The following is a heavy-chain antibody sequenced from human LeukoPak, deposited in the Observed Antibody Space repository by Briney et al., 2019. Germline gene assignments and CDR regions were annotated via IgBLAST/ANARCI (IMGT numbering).Heavy chain of an antibody. V-gene: IGHV4-59*08. D-gene: IGHD3-10*01. J-gene: IGHJ3*02. CDR3: ARRPTDGSGAFDI. Sequence: SETLSLTCTVSGGSISSYFWICIRQPPGKGLEWIGFIYYSGTTNYNPSLKSRVTISVDTSKKQFSLKLSSVTAADTTVYYCARRPTDGSGAFDICGQGTMVTVSS. CDR2: IYYSGTT. CDR1: GGSISSYF.